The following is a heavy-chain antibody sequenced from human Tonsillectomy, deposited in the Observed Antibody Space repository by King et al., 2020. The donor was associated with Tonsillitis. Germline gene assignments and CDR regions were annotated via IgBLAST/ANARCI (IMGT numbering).Heavy chain of an antibody. D-gene: IGHD3-22*01. V-gene: IGHV3-33*08. CDR1: GFTFSSYG. J-gene: IGHJ4*02. Sequence: VQLVESGGGVVQPGRSLRLSCAASGFTFSSYGMHWVRQAPGKGLEWVAVVWYDGSNKYYADSVKGRFTISRDHSKNTLYLQMNSLRAEDTAVYYCARSYYDSSGYYLGDYWGQGTLVTVSS. CDR2: VWYDGSNK. CDR3: ARSYYDSSGYYLGDY.